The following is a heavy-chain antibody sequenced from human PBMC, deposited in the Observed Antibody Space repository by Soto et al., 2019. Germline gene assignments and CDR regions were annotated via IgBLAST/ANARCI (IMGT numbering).Heavy chain of an antibody. D-gene: IGHD3-10*01. J-gene: IGHJ4*02. CDR1: GGSINSGDYY. CDR2: IYYSGST. V-gene: IGHV4-30-4*01. Sequence: SETLSLTCTVSGGSINSGDYYWSWIRQPPGKGLEWIGYIYYSGSTYYNPSLKSRVTISVDTSKNQFSLKLSSVTAADTAVYYCAGEDVLLWFGESGPFDYWGQGTLVTVSS. CDR3: AGEDVLLWFGESGPFDY.